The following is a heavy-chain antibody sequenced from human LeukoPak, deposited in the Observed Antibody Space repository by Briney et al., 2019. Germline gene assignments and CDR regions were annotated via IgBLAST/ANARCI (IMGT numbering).Heavy chain of an antibody. V-gene: IGHV4-39*01. D-gene: IGHD4-17*01. CDR1: GGSISSSSYY. CDR3: ARQAPPRVTTGYFDY. CDR2: IYYSGST. J-gene: IGHJ4*02. Sequence: SETLSLTCTVSGGSISSSSYYWGWIRQPPGNGLEWIGSIYYSGSTYYNPSLKSRVTISVDTSKNQFSLKLSSVTAADTAVYYCARQAPPRVTTGYFDYWGQGTLVTVSS.